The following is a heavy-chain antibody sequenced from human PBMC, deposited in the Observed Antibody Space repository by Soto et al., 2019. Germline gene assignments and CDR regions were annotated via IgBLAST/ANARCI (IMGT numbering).Heavy chain of an antibody. J-gene: IGHJ4*02. CDR2: IYYSGST. Sequence: SETLSLTCTVSGVSISSGGYSWSWIWQPPGKGLEWIGYIYYSGSTNYNPSLKSRVTISVDTSKNQFSLKLSSVTAADTAVYYCARSPGDYYDSSGYPFDYWGQGTLVTVSS. CDR1: GVSISSGGYS. D-gene: IGHD3-22*01. CDR3: ARSPGDYYDSSGYPFDY. V-gene: IGHV4-61*08.